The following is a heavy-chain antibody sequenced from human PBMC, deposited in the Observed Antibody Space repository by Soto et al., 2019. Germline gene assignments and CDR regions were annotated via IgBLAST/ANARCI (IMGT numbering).Heavy chain of an antibody. CDR3: AKKSYYYDTSGYSEYFQH. J-gene: IGHJ1*01. CDR2: VSGNGATT. D-gene: IGHD3-22*01. CDR1: GFTFTSFA. Sequence: PGGSLRLSCAASGFTFTSFAMSWVRQAPGKGLEWVAAVSGNGATTHYADSVKGRFTVSRDNSRNTVYLQLNSLRAEDTAVFYCAKKSYYYDTSGYSEYFQHWGQGTWSPSPQ. V-gene: IGHV3-23*01.